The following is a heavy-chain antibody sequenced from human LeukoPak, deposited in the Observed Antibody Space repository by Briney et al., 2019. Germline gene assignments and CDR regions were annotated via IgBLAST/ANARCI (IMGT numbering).Heavy chain of an antibody. CDR1: GFTFSRYE. V-gene: IGHV3-48*03. CDR3: ARVLAGATYFDY. Sequence: GGSLRLSCAASGFTFSRYEMNWVRQAPGKGLEWLSYISSSGSTMYHADSVKGRITISRDNAKNSLYLQMNSLRAEDTAVYYCARVLAGATYFDYWGQGTLVTVSS. D-gene: IGHD1-26*01. CDR2: ISSSGSTM. J-gene: IGHJ4*01.